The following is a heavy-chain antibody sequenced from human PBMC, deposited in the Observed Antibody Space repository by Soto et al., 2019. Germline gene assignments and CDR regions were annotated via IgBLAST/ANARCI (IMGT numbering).Heavy chain of an antibody. CDR3: GRDLTSNANCIDP. V-gene: IGHV4-30-4*01. CDR2: IYYTGKT. Sequence: SETLSLTCSVSGDYIHVGGYYWTWIRQRPGKGLEWMGYIYYTGKTYYNPSLESRLTMSVDRSKNRFSLRLTSVTAADTAVYFCGRDLTSNANCIDPWGQGTLVTVSS. D-gene: IGHD2-2*01. CDR1: GDYIHVGGYY. J-gene: IGHJ5*02.